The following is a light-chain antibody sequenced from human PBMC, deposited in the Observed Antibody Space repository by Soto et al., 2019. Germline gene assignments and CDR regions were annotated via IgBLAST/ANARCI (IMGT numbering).Light chain of an antibody. V-gene: IGKV3-20*01. CDR1: QSVTYSY. CDR2: DAS. Sequence: IVLTQSPGTLSLSPGERATLSCRASQSVTYSYLAWYQQKPGQAPRLLIYDASYRATGIPARFSGGGSGTDFTLSISSLEPEDFAVFYCQQYGSSPQTFGGGTKVDIK. J-gene: IGKJ4*01. CDR3: QQYGSSPQT.